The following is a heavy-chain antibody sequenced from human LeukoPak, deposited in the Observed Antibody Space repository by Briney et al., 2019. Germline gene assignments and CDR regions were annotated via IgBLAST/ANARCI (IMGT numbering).Heavy chain of an antibody. CDR1: GFSVSSTY. Sequence: GGSLRLSCAASGFSVSSTYMSWVRKAPGKGLEWVSLMYSHGLTSYGDSVRGRFTISRDNSKNTLYLQMNSLRAEDTAVYYCARAQQLDYWGQGTLVTVSS. CDR3: ARAQQLDY. V-gene: IGHV3-66*02. J-gene: IGHJ4*02. D-gene: IGHD6-13*01. CDR2: MYSHGLT.